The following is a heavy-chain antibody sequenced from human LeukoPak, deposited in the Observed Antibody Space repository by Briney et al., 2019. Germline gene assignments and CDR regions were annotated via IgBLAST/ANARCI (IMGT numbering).Heavy chain of an antibody. CDR1: GFTFNSYA. D-gene: IGHD1-7*01. CDR2: IGGSGGRT. CDR3: GKEGGELFYYYHYMDV. Sequence: PGGSLRLSCAASGFTFNSYAMSWVRQAPGKGLEWVSAIGGSGGRTYYADSVKGRFTISRDNSKNTLYLQMDSLRADDTAIYYCGKEGGELFYYYHYMDVWGKGTTVTVSS. J-gene: IGHJ6*03. V-gene: IGHV3-23*01.